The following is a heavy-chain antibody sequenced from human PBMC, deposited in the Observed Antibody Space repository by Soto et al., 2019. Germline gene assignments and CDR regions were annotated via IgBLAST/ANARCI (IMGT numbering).Heavy chain of an antibody. CDR3: ARGAPPYPD. J-gene: IGHJ4*02. V-gene: IGHV1-18*01. CDR2: IRAYNGNT. Sequence: QVQLVQSGAEVKKPGASVKVSCKASGYTFTSYAISWVRQAPGQGLEWMGWIRAYNGNTNSAQKLQGRVTMTPATSTSTAYIDLRSLRSDDRAVNYCARGAPPYPDWGQGTLVSVSS. CDR1: GYTFTSYA.